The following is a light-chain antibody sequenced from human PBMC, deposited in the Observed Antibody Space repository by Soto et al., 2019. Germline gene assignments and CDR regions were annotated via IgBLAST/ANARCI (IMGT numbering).Light chain of an antibody. Sequence: DIQMTQSPSSVSASVGDRVTITCRASQGISSWLAWYQHKPGKAPNLLIYAASILQSGVPSRFSGSGSGTDFTLTISNPQPEDFATYYCQQADSFPLTLGGGTKVEIK. CDR1: QGISSW. CDR2: AAS. J-gene: IGKJ4*01. CDR3: QQADSFPLT. V-gene: IGKV1-12*01.